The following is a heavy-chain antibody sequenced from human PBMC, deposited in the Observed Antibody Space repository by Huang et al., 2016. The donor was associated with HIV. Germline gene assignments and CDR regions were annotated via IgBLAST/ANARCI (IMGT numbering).Heavy chain of an antibody. V-gene: IGHV3-49*03. CDR1: GFIFNDFA. CDR2: VRSKAVGGAW. CDR3: SPSGDDYFYFYMDV. Sequence: QLVESGGDSVQSGRSLRPSCRGSGFIFNDFAINWFRQSPGRGMEWIGVVRSKAVGGAWKRAPYGKDRFTVSRDEAKNVAFLQMDNLQVDDTAIYYCSPSGDDYFYFYMDVWGNGTTVIVS. D-gene: IGHD4-17*01. J-gene: IGHJ6*03.